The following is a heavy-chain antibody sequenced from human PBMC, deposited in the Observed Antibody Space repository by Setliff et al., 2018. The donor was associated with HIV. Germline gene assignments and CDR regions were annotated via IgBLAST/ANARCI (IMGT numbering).Heavy chain of an antibody. CDR1: GGSFSGYF. J-gene: IGHJ4*02. CDR2: INHRGSA. V-gene: IGHV4-34*01. CDR3: ARVRYYDILTGYAFDY. D-gene: IGHD3-9*01. Sequence: SETLSLTCAVYGGSFSGYFWSWIRQSPGKGLEWIGEINHRGSANHNPSFKSRVIISVDTSKKQFSLKLSSVTAADTAVYYCARVRYYDILTGYAFDYWSQGTLVTGSS.